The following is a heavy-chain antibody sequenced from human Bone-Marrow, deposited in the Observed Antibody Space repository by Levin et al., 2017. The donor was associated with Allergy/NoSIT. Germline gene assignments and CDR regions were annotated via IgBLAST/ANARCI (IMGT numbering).Heavy chain of an antibody. Sequence: SCAASGFPFSTYVMSWVRQAPGKGLEWVSTIGDGTYYADSVKGRFTISRDNSKSTLYLQMNSLRAEDTAVYYCAKPDGPDYWGQGTLVTVSS. CDR3: AKPDGPDY. J-gene: IGHJ4*02. V-gene: IGHV3-23*01. CDR2: IGDGT. CDR1: GFPFSTYV.